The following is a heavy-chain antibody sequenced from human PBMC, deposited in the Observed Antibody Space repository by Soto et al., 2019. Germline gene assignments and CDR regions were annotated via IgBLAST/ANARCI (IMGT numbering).Heavy chain of an antibody. CDR2: IIPILGIA. CDR3: ASPSTYCSGGSCYYFDY. J-gene: IGHJ4*02. D-gene: IGHD2-15*01. V-gene: IGHV1-69*02. CDR1: GGTFSSYT. Sequence: APVKVSCKASGGTFSSYTISWVRQAPGQGLEWMGRIIPILGIANYAQKFQGRVTITADKSTSTAYMELSSLRSEDTAVYYCASPSTYCSGGSCYYFDYWGQGTLVTSPQ.